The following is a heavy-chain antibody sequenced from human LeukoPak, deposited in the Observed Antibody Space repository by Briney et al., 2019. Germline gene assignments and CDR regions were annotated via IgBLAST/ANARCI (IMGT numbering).Heavy chain of an antibody. J-gene: IGHJ4*02. D-gene: IGHD3-3*01. CDR3: ARHSTFFGVVIIKGRVRGPFDY. CDR2: INHSGST. CDR1: GGSIRSGNYY. V-gene: IGHV4-39*01. Sequence: PSETLSLTCSVSGGSIRSGNYYWSWIRQPPGKELEWIGEINHSGSTNYNPSLKSRVTISVDTSKNQFSLKLSSVTAADTAVYYCARHSTFFGVVIIKGRVRGPFDYWGQGTLVTVSS.